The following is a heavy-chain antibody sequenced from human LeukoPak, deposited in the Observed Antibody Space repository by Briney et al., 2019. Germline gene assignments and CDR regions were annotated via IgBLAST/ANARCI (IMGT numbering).Heavy chain of an antibody. V-gene: IGHV1-18*01. D-gene: IGHD2-8*01. J-gene: IGHJ5*02. CDR1: VYTFSSYA. Sequence: ASETVSCKASVYTFSSYAITWVRQAPGQGLEWIGGISAYIGYTNFLQQSQRRVTMTTDTCTSTAYMVPRTLLSDDPAVYYFEIATLSQWSLSQWFDPWGQGTLVTVSS. CDR3: EIATLSQWSLSQWFDP. CDR2: ISAYIGYT.